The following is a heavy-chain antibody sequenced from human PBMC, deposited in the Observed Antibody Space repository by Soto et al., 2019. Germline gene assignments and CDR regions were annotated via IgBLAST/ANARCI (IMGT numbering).Heavy chain of an antibody. CDR3: AATFYYDSSGSSPYYLDF. J-gene: IGHJ4*02. Sequence: ASVKVSCKASGYTFTSYGMSWVLQAPGQGPGWMGWISGHNGNTKYAQKFQGRVTMTADTSTSTAYMELRSLRYDDTAVYYCAATFYYDSSGSSPYYLDFWGQGTLVT. V-gene: IGHV1-18*04. CDR2: ISGHNGNT. D-gene: IGHD3-22*01. CDR1: GYTFTSYG.